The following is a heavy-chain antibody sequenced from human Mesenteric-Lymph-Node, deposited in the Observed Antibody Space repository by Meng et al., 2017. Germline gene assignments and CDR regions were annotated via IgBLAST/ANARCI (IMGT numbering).Heavy chain of an antibody. CDR2: IYYSGST. Sequence: HVHLQESGPGLVKPSQTLSLTCTVSGGSISSGGFYWSWIRQHPGKGLEWIGYIYYSGSTYYNPSLRSRVAISIDTSKNQFSLKLTSVTAADTALYFCARTNYGDYNWFDPWGQGTLVTVSS. V-gene: IGHV4-31*03. CDR1: GGSISSGGFY. J-gene: IGHJ5*02. CDR3: ARTNYGDYNWFDP. D-gene: IGHD4-17*01.